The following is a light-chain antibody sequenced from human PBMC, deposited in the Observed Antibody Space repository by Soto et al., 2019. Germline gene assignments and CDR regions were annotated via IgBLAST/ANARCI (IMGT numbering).Light chain of an antibody. V-gene: IGKV1-39*01. CDR2: GAS. CDR3: QQSYSPPHT. Sequence: DIQMTQSPSSLSASVGDRVTITCRASQTIKSYLNWYQHKPGGAPKLLMHGASTLETGVPSRFSGSGYGTDFTLTIDSLQPEDFATYYCQQSYSPPHTFGQGTKLDIK. CDR1: QTIKSY. J-gene: IGKJ2*01.